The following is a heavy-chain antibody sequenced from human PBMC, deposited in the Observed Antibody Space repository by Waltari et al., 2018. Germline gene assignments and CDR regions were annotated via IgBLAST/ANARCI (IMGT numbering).Heavy chain of an antibody. CDR1: GGSISSGSYY. V-gene: IGHV4-61*09. CDR3: ARTSGWYGCDY. D-gene: IGHD6-19*01. CDR2: IYTSGST. Sequence: QVQLQESGPGLVKPSQTLSLTCTVSGGSISSGSYYWSWIRQPAGKGLEWIGYIYTSGSTNYNPSLKSRVTISVDTSKNQFSLKLSSVTAADTAVYYCARTSGWYGCDYWGQGTLVTVSS. J-gene: IGHJ4*02.